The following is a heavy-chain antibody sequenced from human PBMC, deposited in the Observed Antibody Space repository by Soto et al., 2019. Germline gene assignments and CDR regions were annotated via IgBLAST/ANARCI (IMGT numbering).Heavy chain of an antibody. J-gene: IGHJ4*02. D-gene: IGHD3-16*01. CDR1: GYTFTTYG. V-gene: IGHV1-18*01. CDR2: ISAYSGKT. Sequence: QVQLVQSGGEVKKPGASVKVSXKTSGYTFTTYGISWVRQAPGQGLEWVGWISAYSGKTHYAQKFQGKVTMTTDTSTNTAYLELRSLRSDDTAVYYCARDPYLGDHQYWGQGTLVTVSS. CDR3: ARDPYLGDHQY.